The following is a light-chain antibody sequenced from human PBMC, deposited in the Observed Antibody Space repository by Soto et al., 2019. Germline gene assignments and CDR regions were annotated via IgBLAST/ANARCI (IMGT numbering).Light chain of an antibody. CDR2: EVS. CDR1: SSDVGAYTY. J-gene: IGLJ2*01. Sequence: QSALTQPASVSGSPGQSITISCTGTSSDVGAYTYVSWYQQHPGKAPKLMIFEVSDRPSGVSNRFSGSKSGNTASLTISGLQAEHEADYYCSSYPTSNTLVFGGGTKLTVL. CDR3: SSYPTSNTLV. V-gene: IGLV2-14*01.